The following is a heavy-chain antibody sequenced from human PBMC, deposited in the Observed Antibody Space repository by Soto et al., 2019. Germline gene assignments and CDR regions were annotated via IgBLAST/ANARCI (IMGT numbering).Heavy chain of an antibody. CDR3: ARQLATGGMDV. D-gene: IGHD2-15*01. CDR1: GGSISSGGYY. Sequence: SETLSLTCTVSGGSISSGGYYWSWIRQHPGKGLEWIGYIYYSGSTYYNPSLKSRVTISVDTSKNQFSLKLSSETAADTAVYYCARQLATGGMDVWGQGTTVTVSS. J-gene: IGHJ6*02. CDR2: IYYSGST. V-gene: IGHV4-31*03.